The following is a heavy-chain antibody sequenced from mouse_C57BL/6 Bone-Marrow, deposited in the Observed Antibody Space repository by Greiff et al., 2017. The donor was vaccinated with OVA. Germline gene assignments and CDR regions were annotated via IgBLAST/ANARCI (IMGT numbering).Heavy chain of an antibody. CDR3: ARGYYGNYTYYAMDY. CDR1: GYTFTDYY. D-gene: IGHD2-1*01. Sequence: VQLQQSGPELVKPGASVKISCKASGYTFTDYYMNWVKQSHGKSLEWIGDINPNNGGTSYNQKFKGKATLTVDKSSSTAYMELRSLTSEDSAVYYSARGYYGNYTYYAMDYWGQGTSVTVSS. J-gene: IGHJ4*01. V-gene: IGHV1-26*01. CDR2: INPNNGGT.